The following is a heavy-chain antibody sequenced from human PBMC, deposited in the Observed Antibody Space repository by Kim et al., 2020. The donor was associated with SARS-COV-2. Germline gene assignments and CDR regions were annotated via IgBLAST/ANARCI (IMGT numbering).Heavy chain of an antibody. Sequence: ASVKVSCKASGYTFTSYYMHWVRQAPGQGLEWMGIINPSGGSTSYAQKFQGRVTMTRDTSTSTVYMELCSLRSEDTAVYYCARGPPPSAAGTTVRDYYYGMDVWGQGTTVTVSS. D-gene: IGHD6-13*01. J-gene: IGHJ6*02. CDR3: ARGPPPSAAGTTVRDYYYGMDV. CDR1: GYTFTSYY. V-gene: IGHV1-46*03. CDR2: INPSGGST.